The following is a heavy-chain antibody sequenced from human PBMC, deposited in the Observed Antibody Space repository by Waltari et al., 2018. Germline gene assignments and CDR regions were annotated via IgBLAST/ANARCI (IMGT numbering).Heavy chain of an antibody. Sequence: QVQLVQSGAEVKKPGSSVKVSCKASGGTFSSYAISWVRQAPGQGLEWMGGLITIFVTANYAQKFQGRVTIRADKSTSTAYMELSSLRCEDTAVYYCARGGYPSIAAERYWYFDLWGRGTLVTVSS. CDR1: GGTFSSYA. CDR2: LITIFVTA. D-gene: IGHD6-6*01. CDR3: ARGGYPSIAAERYWYFDL. J-gene: IGHJ2*01. V-gene: IGHV1-69*14.